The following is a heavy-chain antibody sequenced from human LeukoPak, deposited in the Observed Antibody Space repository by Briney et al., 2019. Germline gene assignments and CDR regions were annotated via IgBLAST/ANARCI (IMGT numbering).Heavy chain of an antibody. J-gene: IGHJ4*02. Sequence: GGSLRLSCAASGFTFDDYTMHWVRQAPGKGLEWVSVISWDAGSTVYADSVKGRFTISRDNSKNSLYSQMNSLRTDDTALYYCAKDLSTSGCILEYWGQGTLVTVSS. CDR3: AKDLSTSGCILEY. V-gene: IGHV3-43*01. CDR1: GFTFDDYT. CDR2: ISWDAGST. D-gene: IGHD2-15*01.